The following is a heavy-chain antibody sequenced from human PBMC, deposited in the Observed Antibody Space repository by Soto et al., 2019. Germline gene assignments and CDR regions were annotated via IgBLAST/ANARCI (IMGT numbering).Heavy chain of an antibody. CDR1: GFTFSSYG. Sequence: GGSLRLSCAASGFTFSSYGMHWVRQAPGKGLEWVAVISYDGSNKYYADSVKGRFTISRDNSKNTLYLQMNSLRAEDTAVYYCAKDRGVGATIPLNYFDYWGQGT. CDR3: AKDRGVGATIPLNYFDY. D-gene: IGHD1-26*01. J-gene: IGHJ4*02. CDR2: ISYDGSNK. V-gene: IGHV3-30*18.